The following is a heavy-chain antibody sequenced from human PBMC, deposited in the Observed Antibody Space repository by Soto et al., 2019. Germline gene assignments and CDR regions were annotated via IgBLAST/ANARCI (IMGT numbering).Heavy chain of an antibody. V-gene: IGHV4-39*01. J-gene: IGHJ4*02. CDR2: IYYSGRT. Sequence: PSETLSRTCIVSGESISSSSYYWVWIRQPPGKGLEWIGSIYYSGRTYYNPSFKSRVTISIDTSKNQFSLKLSSVTATDTAVYYCARQRTTVVTQAYFDHWGQGALVTVSS. CDR1: GESISSSSYY. D-gene: IGHD2-21*02. CDR3: ARQRTTVVTQAYFDH.